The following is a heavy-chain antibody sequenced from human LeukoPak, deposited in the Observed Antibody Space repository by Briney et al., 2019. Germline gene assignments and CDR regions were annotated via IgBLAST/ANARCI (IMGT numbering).Heavy chain of an antibody. CDR1: GDXINSSSYY. V-gene: IGHV4-39*01. J-gene: IGHJ4*02. CDR3: ATQPGRDLATINY. Sequence: SETLSLTCTVSGDXINSSSYYWGWIRQPPGKGLEWIGSIYYSGNTYYNPSLKSRVTVSVYTSKNQFSLKLSSVTAADTAVYYCATQPGRDLATINYWGQGTLVTVSS. CDR2: IYYSGNT. D-gene: IGHD5-24*01.